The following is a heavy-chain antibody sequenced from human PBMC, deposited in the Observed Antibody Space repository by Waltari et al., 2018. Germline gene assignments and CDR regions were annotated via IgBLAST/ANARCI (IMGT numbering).Heavy chain of an antibody. J-gene: IGHJ4*02. CDR3: ARFKAAAGTDYFDY. D-gene: IGHD6-13*01. V-gene: IGHV4-38-2*01. CDR1: GYSISRRYY. Sequence: QVQLQESGPGLVKPSETLSLTCAVSGYSISRRYYWGWTRQPPGKGMEWIGSIDHSGSTYYNPSLKIRVTISVDTSNNQFSLKLSSVTAADTAVYYCARFKAAAGTDYFDYWGQGTLVTVSS. CDR2: IDHSGST.